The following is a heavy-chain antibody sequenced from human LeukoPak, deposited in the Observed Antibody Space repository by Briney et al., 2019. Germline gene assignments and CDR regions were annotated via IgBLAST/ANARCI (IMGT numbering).Heavy chain of an antibody. V-gene: IGHV3-74*01. J-gene: IGHJ4*02. CDR2: INGDGRGT. CDR3: ARDHYGSGTSSAFDY. Sequence: GGSLRLSCAASGFTFSSYWMHWVRQVPGKGLVWVSRINGDGRGTSYADSVKGRFTISRDNAKNTLYLQMNSLRAEDTAVYYCARDHYGSGTSSAFDYWGQGTLVTVSS. CDR1: GFTFSSYW. D-gene: IGHD2-15*01.